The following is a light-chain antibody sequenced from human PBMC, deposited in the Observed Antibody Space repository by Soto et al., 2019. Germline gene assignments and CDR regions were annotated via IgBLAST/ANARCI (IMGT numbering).Light chain of an antibody. CDR3: QQLNSYPYT. V-gene: IGKV1-9*01. CDR1: PGISSY. J-gene: IGKJ2*01. CDR2: AAS. Sequence: DIQLTQSPSFLSASVGDRVTITCRASPGISSYLAWYQQKPGNAPKLLIYAASTLQSGVPSRFSGSGSGTEFTLTISSLQPEDFATYYCQQLNSYPYTFGQGTKLEIK.